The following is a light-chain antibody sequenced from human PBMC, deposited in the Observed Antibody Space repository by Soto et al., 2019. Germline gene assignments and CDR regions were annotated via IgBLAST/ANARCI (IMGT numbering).Light chain of an antibody. V-gene: IGKV3D-15*01. Sequence: EIVMTQSPATLSVSPGERATLSCRASQSVSSNLAWYQQKPGQAPRLLIYGAPTRATGIPARFSGSGSGTEFTLTISSLEPEDFAVYYCQQRSNWPPFTFGPGTKVDIK. CDR1: QSVSSN. CDR3: QQRSNWPPFT. J-gene: IGKJ3*01. CDR2: GAP.